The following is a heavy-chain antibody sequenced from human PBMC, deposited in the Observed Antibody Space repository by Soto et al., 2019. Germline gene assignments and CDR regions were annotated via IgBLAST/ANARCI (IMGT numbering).Heavy chain of an antibody. Sequence: QVQLVQSGAEVKKSGSSVKVSCKASGGTFSSYTISWVRQAPGQGLEWMGRIIPILGIANYAQKFQGRVTITADKSTSTAYMELSSLRSEDTAVYYCARATAYGGGFDYWGQGTLVTVSS. V-gene: IGHV1-69*02. J-gene: IGHJ4*02. CDR3: ARATAYGGGFDY. CDR2: IIPILGIA. CDR1: GGTFSSYT. D-gene: IGHD4-17*01.